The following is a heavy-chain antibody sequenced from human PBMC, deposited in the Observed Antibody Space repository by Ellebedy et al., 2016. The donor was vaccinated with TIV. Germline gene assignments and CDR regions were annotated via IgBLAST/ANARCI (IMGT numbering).Heavy chain of an antibody. J-gene: IGHJ6*02. Sequence: GESLKISCAASGFTFSSYGMHWVRQAPGKGLEWVAVISYDGSNKYYADSVKGRFTISRDNSKNTLYLQMNSLRAEDTAVYYCAKDGSSGYGYYYYGMDVWGQGTTVTVSS. D-gene: IGHD3-22*01. V-gene: IGHV3-30*18. CDR1: GFTFSSYG. CDR2: ISYDGSNK. CDR3: AKDGSSGYGYYYYGMDV.